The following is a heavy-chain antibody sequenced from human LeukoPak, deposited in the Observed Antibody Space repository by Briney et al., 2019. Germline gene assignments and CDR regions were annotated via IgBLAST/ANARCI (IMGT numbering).Heavy chain of an antibody. D-gene: IGHD7-27*01. V-gene: IGHV1-69*05. Sequence: SVKVSCKASGGTFSSYASSWVRQAPGQGLEWMGGIIPIFGTANYAQKFQGRVTITTDESTSTAYMELSSLRSEDTAVYYCAMKSLGLGYYYYYMDVWGKGTTVTVSS. J-gene: IGHJ6*03. CDR1: GGTFSSYA. CDR3: AMKSLGLGYYYYYMDV. CDR2: IIPIFGTA.